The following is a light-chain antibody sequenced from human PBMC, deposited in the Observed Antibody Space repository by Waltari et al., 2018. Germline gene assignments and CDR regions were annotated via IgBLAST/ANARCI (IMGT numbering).Light chain of an antibody. V-gene: IGKV1-39*01. CDR2: AAT. Sequence: EIQMNQSPSNLSASVGERITITCRASQSISRHLSWYQQQPGEAPKLLIYAATTLHSGVPIRFSGSGSGTDFSLTISGLQPEDLATYYCQQNYNTPRTFGQGTKVEIK. J-gene: IGKJ1*01. CDR3: QQNYNTPRT. CDR1: QSISRH.